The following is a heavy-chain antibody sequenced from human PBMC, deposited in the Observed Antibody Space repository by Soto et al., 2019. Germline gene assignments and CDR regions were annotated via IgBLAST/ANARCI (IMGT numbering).Heavy chain of an antibody. D-gene: IGHD3-10*01. J-gene: IGHJ4*02. CDR3: AREKWFGQTPFDS. CDR2: ISGYDGNT. V-gene: IGHV1-18*01. CDR1: GFTLNDFG. Sequence: GASVKVSCKASGFTLNDFGVSWVRQAPGQGLEWMGWISGYDGNTNFAQKHEGRVTMTIDSSTSTAYMELRNLRSDDTAMYYCAREKWFGQTPFDSWGQGTLVTVSS.